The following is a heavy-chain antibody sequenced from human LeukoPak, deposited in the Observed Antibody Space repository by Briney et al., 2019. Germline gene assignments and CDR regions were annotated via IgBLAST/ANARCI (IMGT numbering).Heavy chain of an antibody. CDR3: ATLRINAGTTHPFDI. V-gene: IGHV4-61*08. Sequence: KPSETLSLTCYVSGSSIRSGGYYWLWIRQPPGKGLEWIGDIYYNGLTTNYNPSLKSRVTISEETSKNQFSLKLTSVTAADAAVYYCATLRINAGTTHPFDIWGQGTRVTVAS. CDR2: IYYNGLTT. D-gene: IGHD2/OR15-2a*01. J-gene: IGHJ3*02. CDR1: GSSIRSGGYY.